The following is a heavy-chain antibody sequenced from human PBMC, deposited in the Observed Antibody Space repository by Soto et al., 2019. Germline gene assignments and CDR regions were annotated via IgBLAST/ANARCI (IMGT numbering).Heavy chain of an antibody. D-gene: IGHD3-10*01. CDR1: GFTFSSYG. CDR2: IKYNSGTK. V-gene: IGHV3-48*02. J-gene: IGHJ4*02. CDR3: ARYGSGSYLRDPFDY. Sequence: GGSLRLSCAASGFTFSSYGMHWVRQAPGKGLEWVSVIKYNSGTKYYADSVRGRFTISRDNAKSSLYLQMNSLRDEDTAVYYCARYGSGSYLRDPFDYWGQGILVTVSS.